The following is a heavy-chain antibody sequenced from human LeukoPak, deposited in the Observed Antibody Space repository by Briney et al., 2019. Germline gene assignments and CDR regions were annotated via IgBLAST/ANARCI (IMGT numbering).Heavy chain of an antibody. CDR3: ARGGFWSGCCLLASPPLFDY. CDR1: GGSFSGYY. D-gene: IGHD3-3*01. V-gene: IGHV4-34*01. Sequence: SETLSLTCAVYGGSFSGYYWSWVRQPPGKGLEWIGEINHSGSSNYNPSLKSRVTISVDTSKNQFSLKLSSVTAADTAVYYCARGGFWSGCCLLASPPLFDYWGQGTLVTVSS. CDR2: INHSGSS. J-gene: IGHJ4*02.